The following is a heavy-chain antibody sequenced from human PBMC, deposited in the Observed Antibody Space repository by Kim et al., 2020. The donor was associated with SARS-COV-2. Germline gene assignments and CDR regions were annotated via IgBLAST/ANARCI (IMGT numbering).Heavy chain of an antibody. CDR3: ARLPFLEWLPDY. D-gene: IGHD3-3*02. V-gene: IGHV4-4*07. J-gene: IGHJ4*02. Sequence: TSTPSHKSRVTMSVDTSKNQFSLKRSSVTAADTAVYYCARLPFLEWLPDYWGQGTLVTVSS.